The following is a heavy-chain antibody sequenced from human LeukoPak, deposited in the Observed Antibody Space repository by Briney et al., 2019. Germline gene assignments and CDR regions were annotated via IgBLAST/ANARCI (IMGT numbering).Heavy chain of an antibody. Sequence: PGGSLRLSCAASGFTFSSYGMSWVRQAPGKGLEWVSVIYSGGYTYYADSVKGRFTISRDTSKNTVDLQMNSLRSEDAAVYYCATFRYAGNAGGSVGYWGQGTLVTVSS. J-gene: IGHJ4*02. CDR3: ATFRYAGNAGGSVGY. CDR2: IYSGGYT. D-gene: IGHD4-23*01. CDR1: GFTFSSYG. V-gene: IGHV3-53*01.